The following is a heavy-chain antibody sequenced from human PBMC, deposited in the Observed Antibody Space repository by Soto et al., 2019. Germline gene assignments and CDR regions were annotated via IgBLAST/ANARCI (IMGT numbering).Heavy chain of an antibody. J-gene: IGHJ6*02. V-gene: IGHV3-23*01. CDR2: IGRGGDT. CDR1: GFTLTSYG. CDR3: AKDGTTTGIHYYAMDV. Sequence: GGSLRLSCEVSGFTLTSYGMNWVRQAPDKGLEWVSTIGRGGDTYYADSVKGRFTISRDNSKNTLFLQMNSLRAEDTALYFCAKDGTTTGIHYYAMDVWGQGTTVTVSS. D-gene: IGHD1-1*01.